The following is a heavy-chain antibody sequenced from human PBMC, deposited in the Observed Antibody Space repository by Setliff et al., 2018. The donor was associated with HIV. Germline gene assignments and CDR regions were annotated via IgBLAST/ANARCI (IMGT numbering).Heavy chain of an antibody. V-gene: IGHV4-59*11. Sequence: ASETLSLTCSISGATIHFHYWSWIRKPPGKGLEWIAYVDYKGDTEYNPSPRSRVSISRHVSTNQVSLTLTSATAADTAVYYCTRGPGGTVAKAVEAFDVWGQGAVVTVSS. J-gene: IGHJ3*01. CDR1: GATIHFHY. D-gene: IGHD1-1*01. CDR3: TRGPGGTVAKAVEAFDV. CDR2: VDYKGDT.